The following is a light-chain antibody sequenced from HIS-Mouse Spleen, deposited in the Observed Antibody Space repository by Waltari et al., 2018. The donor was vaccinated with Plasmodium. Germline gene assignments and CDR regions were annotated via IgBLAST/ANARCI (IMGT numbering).Light chain of an antibody. V-gene: IGLV2-23*01. CDR3: CSYAGSSTNWV. CDR2: EGS. J-gene: IGLJ3*02. CDR1: SSDVWSYNL. Sequence: QSALTQPASVSGSPGQSITISCTGTSSDVWSYNLVSWYQQHPGKAPKLMIYEGSQRPSGVSNRFSGSKSGNTASLTISGLQAEDEADYYCCSYAGSSTNWVFGGVTKLTVL.